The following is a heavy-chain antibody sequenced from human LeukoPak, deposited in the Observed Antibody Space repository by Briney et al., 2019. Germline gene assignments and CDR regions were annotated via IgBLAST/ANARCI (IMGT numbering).Heavy chain of an antibody. CDR3: ARGNLNTMTNDY. CDR1: GNTFTSYD. D-gene: IGHD3-22*01. Sequence: GASVKVSCQASGNTFTSYDINWVRQATGQGLEWMGWMNPNSGNTGYAQKFQGRVTMTRNTSISTAYMELSSLRSEDTAVYYCARGNLNTMTNDYWGQGTLVTVSS. J-gene: IGHJ4*02. V-gene: IGHV1-8*01. CDR2: MNPNSGNT.